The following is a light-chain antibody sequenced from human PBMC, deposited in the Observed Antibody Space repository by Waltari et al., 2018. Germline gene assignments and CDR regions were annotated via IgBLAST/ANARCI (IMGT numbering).Light chain of an antibody. Sequence: EIVLTQSPGTLSLSPGERVTLSCRTSQSVSSTFLAWYQQKPGPAPMLLVYGATSRATGIPDRFSGSESGAQFTLTITRLEPEDFAVYYCQYYGSAPFTFGGGTKVEIK. V-gene: IGKV3-20*01. CDR2: GAT. CDR3: QYYGSAPFT. J-gene: IGKJ4*01. CDR1: QSVSSTF.